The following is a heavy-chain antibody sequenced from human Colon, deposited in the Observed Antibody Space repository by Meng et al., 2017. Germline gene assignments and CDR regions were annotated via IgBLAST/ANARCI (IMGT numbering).Heavy chain of an antibody. CDR3: ARNWVGGGLLFDH. CDR2: IYSGGHI. J-gene: IGHJ4*02. V-gene: IGHV4-59*11. CDR1: GGSISNLY. Sequence: QVQLQESGPGLVKPSETLSPTCAVSGGSISNLYYSWIRQPPGKGLEWVGYIYSGGHINYNPSLKSRATISIDTSKNQLSLNLTSVTADDTAVYYCARNWVGGGLLFDHWGQGTLVTVSS. D-gene: IGHD3-16*01.